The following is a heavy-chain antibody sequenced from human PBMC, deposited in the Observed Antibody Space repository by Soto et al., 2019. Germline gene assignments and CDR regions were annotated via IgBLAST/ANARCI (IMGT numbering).Heavy chain of an antibody. CDR3: ARIRTSHCAACPRYAFDI. Sequence: GASVKVSCKASGYTFTSYGISWVRQAPGQGLEWMGWISAYNGNTNYAQKLQGRVTMTTDTSTSTAYMELRSLRSDDTAVYYCARIRTSHCAACPRYAFDIWGQGTMVTVS. J-gene: IGHJ3*02. D-gene: IGHD2-2*01. V-gene: IGHV1-18*04. CDR1: GYTFTSYG. CDR2: ISAYNGNT.